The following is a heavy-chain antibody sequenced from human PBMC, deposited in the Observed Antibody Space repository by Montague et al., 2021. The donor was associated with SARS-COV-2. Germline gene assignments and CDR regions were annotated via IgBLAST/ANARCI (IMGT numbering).Heavy chain of an antibody. V-gene: IGHV3-66*02. J-gene: IGHJ6*02. CDR2: IYSGGST. CDR3: ARDSYGMDV. Sequence: SLRLSCAASGLTVSSNYTSWVRQAPGKGLEWVSVIYSGGSTYYADSVKGRFTISRGNSKNTLYLQMNSLRDEDTAVYYCARDSYGMDVWGQGTTVTVSS. CDR1: GLTVSSNY.